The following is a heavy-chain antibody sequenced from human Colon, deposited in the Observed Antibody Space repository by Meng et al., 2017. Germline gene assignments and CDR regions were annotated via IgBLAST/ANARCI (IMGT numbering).Heavy chain of an antibody. CDR2: VDYSGST. Sequence: QVQLQDAGPGLLRPSETLSLTCTVSGASVSSGNHYWSWIRQPPGKGLEYIAYVDYSGSTHYKPSLKSRVTMSVDTSKKQLSLKLSSVTAADTAVYYCAGGPWEFDYWGQGTLVTVSS. D-gene: IGHD1-26*01. CDR3: AGGPWEFDY. CDR1: GASVSSGNHY. J-gene: IGHJ4*02. V-gene: IGHV4-61*01.